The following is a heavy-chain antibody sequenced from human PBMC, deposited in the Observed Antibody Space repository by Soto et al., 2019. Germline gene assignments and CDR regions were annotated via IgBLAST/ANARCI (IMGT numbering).Heavy chain of an antibody. J-gene: IGHJ4*02. Sequence: QVQLMQSGAVVKKPGASVKLSCRTSGYTFTHYYIHWVRQAPGQGLEWLAIINPASGSTNYAQDFQGRVTLTMDTSTTTVYMELSGLRAEDTAIFYCARDLAAGDHWGQGTLVTVSS. V-gene: IGHV1-46*01. D-gene: IGHD6-13*01. CDR1: GYTFTHYY. CDR3: ARDLAAGDH. CDR2: INPASGST.